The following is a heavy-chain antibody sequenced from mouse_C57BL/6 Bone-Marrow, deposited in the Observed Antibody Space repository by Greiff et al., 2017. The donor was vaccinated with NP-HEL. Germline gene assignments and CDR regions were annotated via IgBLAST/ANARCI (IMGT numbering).Heavy chain of an antibody. D-gene: IGHD1-1*01. CDR1: GYTFTSYW. J-gene: IGHJ3*01. CDR3: AILLRCPLFAY. V-gene: IGHV1-64*01. CDR2: IHPNSGST. Sequence: VQLQQPGAELVKPGASVKLSCKASGYTFTSYWMHWVKQRPGQGLEWIGRIHPNSGSTNYNEKFKSKATLTVDKSSSTAYMQLSSLTSEDSAVYYCAILLRCPLFAYWGQGTLVTVSA.